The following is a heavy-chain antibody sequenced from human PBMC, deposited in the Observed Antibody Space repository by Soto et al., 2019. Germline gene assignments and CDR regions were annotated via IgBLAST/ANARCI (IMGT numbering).Heavy chain of an antibody. D-gene: IGHD3-3*01. CDR2: ISFDGTNK. J-gene: IGHJ6*02. CDR3: ARDRSLDFWSGFHYGMDV. V-gene: IGHV3-30-3*01. Sequence: HPGGYLRLSCAASGFTFSSYVIHWVRQAPGKGLEWVAVISFDGTNKYYADSVRGRFTISRDNSKNTLYLQMNSLRAEDTAVYYCARDRSLDFWSGFHYGMDVWGQGSTVIVSS. CDR1: GFTFSSYV.